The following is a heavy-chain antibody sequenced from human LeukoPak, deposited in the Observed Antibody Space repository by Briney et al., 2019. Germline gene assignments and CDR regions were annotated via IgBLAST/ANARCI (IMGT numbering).Heavy chain of an antibody. CDR2: ISASGTTT. V-gene: IGHV3-23*01. J-gene: IGHJ4*02. CDR3: AKAHLQDFDIY. D-gene: IGHD2-15*01. CDR1: GFTFSDYA. Sequence: HPGGSLRLSCAASGFTFSDYAMSWVRQAPGKGLEWAATISASGTTTYYADSVRGRFAISRDNSKNILYLQLSSLRAEDTAVYYCAKAHLQDFDIYWGQGTLVIVSS.